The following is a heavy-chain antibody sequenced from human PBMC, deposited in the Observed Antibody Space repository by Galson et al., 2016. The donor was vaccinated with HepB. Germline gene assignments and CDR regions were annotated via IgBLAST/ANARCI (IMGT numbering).Heavy chain of an antibody. CDR1: GYSFTIYW. CDR3: AREEFFQF. J-gene: IGHJ1*01. D-gene: IGHD3-10*01. Sequence: QSGADVKRPGESLKISCQCSGYSFTIYWIAWVRQMPGKGLEWMGVIYPGDSTARYGPSFQGQVTMSVDKSINTAYLELTSLKASDTAMYFCAREEFFQFWGQGTLVTVSS. CDR2: IYPGDSTA. V-gene: IGHV5-51*01.